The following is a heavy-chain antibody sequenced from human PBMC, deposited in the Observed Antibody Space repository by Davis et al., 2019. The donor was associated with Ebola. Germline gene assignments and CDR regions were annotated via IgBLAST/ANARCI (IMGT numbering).Heavy chain of an antibody. Sequence: GESLKISCAASGFTFSSYWMSWVRQAPGKGLEWVANIKQDGSEKYYVDSVKGRFTISRDNSKNTLYLQMNSLGAEDTAVYYCAKGRGPLKHSSSWYAHYYGMDVWGKGTTVTVSS. V-gene: IGHV3-7*03. CDR1: GFTFSSYW. CDR3: AKGRGPLKHSSSWYAHYYGMDV. D-gene: IGHD6-13*01. CDR2: IKQDGSEK. J-gene: IGHJ6*04.